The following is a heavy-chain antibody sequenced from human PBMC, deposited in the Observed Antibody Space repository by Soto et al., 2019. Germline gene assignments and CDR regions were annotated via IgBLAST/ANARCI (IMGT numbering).Heavy chain of an antibody. Sequence: ASVKVSCKASGYIFTSHGISWVRQAPGQGLEWMGRISTYNGNTKYAQKLQGRVTMTTDTSASIAYMELNSLRAEDTAVYYCAKGRASDCPGCTQDYWGQGTLVTVSS. J-gene: IGHJ4*02. D-gene: IGHD2-21*02. CDR1: GYIFTSHG. V-gene: IGHV1-18*01. CDR3: AKGRASDCPGCTQDY. CDR2: ISTYNGNT.